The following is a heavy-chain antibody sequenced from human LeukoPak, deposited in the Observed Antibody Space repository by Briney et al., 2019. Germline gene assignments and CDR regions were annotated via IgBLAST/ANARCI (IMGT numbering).Heavy chain of an antibody. J-gene: IGHJ5*02. Sequence: SETLSLTCTVSGGSISSSSYYWGWIRQPPGKGLEWIGSIYYSGSTYYNPSLKSRVTISVDTSKNQFSLKLSSVTAADTAVYYCARHGANYGRFLALNWFDPWGQGTLVTVSS. D-gene: IGHD3-3*01. CDR3: ARHGANYGRFLALNWFDP. CDR2: IYYSGST. CDR1: GGSISSSSYY. V-gene: IGHV4-39*01.